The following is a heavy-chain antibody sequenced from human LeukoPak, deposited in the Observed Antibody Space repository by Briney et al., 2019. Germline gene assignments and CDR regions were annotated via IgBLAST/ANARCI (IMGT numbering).Heavy chain of an antibody. CDR1: GYTFTSYY. D-gene: IGHD3-22*01. V-gene: IGHV1-46*01. Sequence: GASVKVSCKASGYTFTSYYMHWVRQAPGQGLEWMGIINPSGGSTSYAQKFQGRVTMTRDMSTSTVYMELSSLRSEDTAVYYCARASSGYYLFEPLGVGAAFDIWGQGTMVTVSS. J-gene: IGHJ3*02. CDR3: ARASSGYYLFEPLGVGAAFDI. CDR2: INPSGGST.